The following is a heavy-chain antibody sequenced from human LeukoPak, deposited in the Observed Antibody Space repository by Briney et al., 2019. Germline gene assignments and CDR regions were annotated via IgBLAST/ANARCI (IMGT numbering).Heavy chain of an antibody. CDR2: ISAYNGNT. CDR1: GYTFTSYG. J-gene: IGHJ4*02. Sequence: HGASVKVSCKTSGYTFTSYGISWVRQAPGQGLEWMGWISAYNGNTNYAQKLQGRVTMTTDTSTSTAYMELRSLRSDDTAVYYCARVSPVAAAVAYYFDYWGQGTLVTVSS. D-gene: IGHD6-13*01. CDR3: ARVSPVAAAVAYYFDY. V-gene: IGHV1-18*01.